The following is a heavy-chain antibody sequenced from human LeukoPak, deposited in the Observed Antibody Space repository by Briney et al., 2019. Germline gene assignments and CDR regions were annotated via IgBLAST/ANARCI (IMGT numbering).Heavy chain of an antibody. J-gene: IGHJ4*02. Sequence: PGGSLRLSCAAPGFIFSRYTINWVRQAPGKGLEWVSSIWSDSAEIHYADSVKGRFTISRDNAKDSLYLQMNSLRAEDSAVYYCARDFFHSDISRPFDYWGQGTLVTVSS. CDR1: GFIFSRYT. V-gene: IGHV3-21*01. CDR2: IWSDSAEI. CDR3: ARDFFHSDISRPFDY. D-gene: IGHD3-3*02.